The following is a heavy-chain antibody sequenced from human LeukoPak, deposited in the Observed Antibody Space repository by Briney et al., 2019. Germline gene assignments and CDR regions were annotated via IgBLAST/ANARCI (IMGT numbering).Heavy chain of an antibody. Sequence: GGSLRLSCVASGFTISNYGMHWVRQAPGKGLEWLACITSDGKKIYGADSVKGRFTISRDNSKNTLYLQMSSLRVEDTAEYFCARDDDTSSSNWYFGLWGRGTLVTVPS. CDR1: GFTISNYG. CDR3: ARDDDTSSSNWYFGL. V-gene: IGHV3-30*03. CDR2: ITSDGKKI. J-gene: IGHJ2*01. D-gene: IGHD3-22*01.